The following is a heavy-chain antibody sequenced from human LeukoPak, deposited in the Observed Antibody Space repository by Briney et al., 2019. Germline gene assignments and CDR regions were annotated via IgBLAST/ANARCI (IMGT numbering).Heavy chain of an antibody. CDR2: IYYSGST. CDR3: ARHYDNSGSGFFQH. Sequence: SETLSLTCTVSGGSLSSYYWSWIRQPPGKGLEWIGYIYYSGSTNYNPSLKSRVTISIETSKNQFSLKLSSVTAADTAVYYCARHYDNSGSGFFQHWGQGTLVTASS. D-gene: IGHD3-22*01. V-gene: IGHV4-59*08. J-gene: IGHJ1*01. CDR1: GGSLSSYY.